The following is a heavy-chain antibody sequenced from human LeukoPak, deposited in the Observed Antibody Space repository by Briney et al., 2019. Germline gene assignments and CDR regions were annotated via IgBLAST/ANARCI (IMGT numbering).Heavy chain of an antibody. D-gene: IGHD3-9*01. CDR1: GGSISSYS. V-gene: IGHV4-59*08. J-gene: IGHJ5*02. Sequence: SETLSLTCTVSGGSISSYSWSWIRQPPGKGLEWIGYIYYSGSTNYNPSLKSRVTISADTSKNQFFLSLTSVTAADTAVYYCARADLTSTWWFDPWGQGTLVTVSS. CDR3: ARADLTSTWWFDP. CDR2: IYYSGST.